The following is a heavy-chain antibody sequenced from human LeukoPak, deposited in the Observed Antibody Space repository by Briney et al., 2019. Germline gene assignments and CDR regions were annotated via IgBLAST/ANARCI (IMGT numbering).Heavy chain of an antibody. CDR3: ARHRSYCSGGSCYYYYYYGMDV. J-gene: IGHJ6*02. D-gene: IGHD2-15*01. CDR2: IYPGDSDT. Sequence: GESLKISCKGSGYSFTSYLIGWVRQMPGKGLEWMGIIYPGDSDTRYSPSFQGQVTISADKSISTAYLQWSSLKASDTAMYYCARHRSYCSGGSCYYYYYYGMDVWGQGTTVTVSS. V-gene: IGHV5-51*01. CDR1: GYSFTSYL.